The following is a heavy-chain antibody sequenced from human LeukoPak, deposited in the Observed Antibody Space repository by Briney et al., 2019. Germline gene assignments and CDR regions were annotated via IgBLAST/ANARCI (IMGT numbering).Heavy chain of an antibody. J-gene: IGHJ6*03. Sequence: SETLSLTCTVSGGSISSGSYSWSWIRQPAGKGLEWIGRIYTSGSTNYNPSLKSRVTISVDTSKNQFSLKLSSVTAADTAVYYCARVPGTPHDYYMDVWGKGTTVTVSS. D-gene: IGHD1-14*01. CDR3: ARVPGTPHDYYMDV. V-gene: IGHV4-61*02. CDR1: GGSISSGSYS. CDR2: IYTSGST.